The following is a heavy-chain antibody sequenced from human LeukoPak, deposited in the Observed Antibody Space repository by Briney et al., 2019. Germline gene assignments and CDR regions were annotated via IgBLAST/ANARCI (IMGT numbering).Heavy chain of an antibody. CDR3: ARGATVAYYFDH. Sequence: TGGSLRLSCAPSGFTLSDYEMNWVRQAPGKGLECISYINTGGRTEKYADTVKGRFTNSRDNARSSLFLQMSNLRVEDTAVYFCARGATVAYYFDHWGQGILVAVSS. CDR2: INTGGRTE. J-gene: IGHJ4*02. V-gene: IGHV3-48*03. CDR1: GFTLSDYE. D-gene: IGHD4-23*01.